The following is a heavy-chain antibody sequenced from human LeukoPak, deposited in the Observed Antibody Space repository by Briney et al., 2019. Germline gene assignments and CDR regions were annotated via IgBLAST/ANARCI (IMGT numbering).Heavy chain of an antibody. CDR1: GYTFTSYG. D-gene: IGHD1-14*01. CDR3: ARDGPRGYFQH. V-gene: IGHV1-18*01. Sequence: ASVKVSCNTSGYTFTSYGISWVRQAPGQGLEYMGWINTYNGHTNYAQKLRGRVTVATDTSTSTAYLELRSLRSDDTAVYYCARDGPRGYFQHWGQGTLITVSS. CDR2: INTYNGHT. J-gene: IGHJ1*01.